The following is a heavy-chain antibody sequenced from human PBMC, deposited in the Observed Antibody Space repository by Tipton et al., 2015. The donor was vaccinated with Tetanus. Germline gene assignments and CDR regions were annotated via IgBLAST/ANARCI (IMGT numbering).Heavy chain of an antibody. D-gene: IGHD1-26*01. CDR3: GRGLEGSPAELDY. V-gene: IGHV3-53*01. Sequence: VQLVQSGGGLVKPGRPLRLSCAASGFTFNSDWMTWVRQAPGKGLEWVSVMYSGGDTYYVDSVKGRFSISRDNAKNTLYLQMNSRGAENRAVYYGGRGLEGSPAELDYWGQGTLAAVSS. CDR2: MYSGGDT. J-gene: IGHJ4*02. CDR1: GFTFNSDW.